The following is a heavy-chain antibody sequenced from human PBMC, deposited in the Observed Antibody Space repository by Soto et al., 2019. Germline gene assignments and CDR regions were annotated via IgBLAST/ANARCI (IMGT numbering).Heavy chain of an antibody. D-gene: IGHD6-13*01. Sequence: ASMKVSCKASGYTFTTYGISWFRQAPGHGLEWMGWISAYNGNTNYAQKLQGRVTMTTDTSTNTAYMELRSLRSDDTAVYYCARDSSSNWSYYYGMDVWGQGTTVTVSS. CDR2: ISAYNGNT. CDR3: ARDSSSNWSYYYGMDV. V-gene: IGHV1-18*01. J-gene: IGHJ6*02. CDR1: GYTFTTYG.